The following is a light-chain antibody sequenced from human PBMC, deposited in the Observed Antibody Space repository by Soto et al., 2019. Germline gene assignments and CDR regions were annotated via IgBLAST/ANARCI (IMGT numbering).Light chain of an antibody. Sequence: DIQMTQSPSSLSASVGDRVTITCRASQGISNYLAWYQQIPGKVPTLLISAASTLQSGVPSRFSGSGSGTDFTLTISSLQPEDVATYNCQKYTNVPTFGGGTKVEIK. CDR1: QGISNY. J-gene: IGKJ4*01. CDR2: AAS. V-gene: IGKV1-27*01. CDR3: QKYTNVPT.